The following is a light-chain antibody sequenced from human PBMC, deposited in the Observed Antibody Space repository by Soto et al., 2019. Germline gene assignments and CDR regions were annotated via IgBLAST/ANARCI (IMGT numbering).Light chain of an antibody. J-gene: IGKJ4*01. CDR3: LQTFTTHIT. V-gene: IGKV1-39*01. CDR1: QNIADH. Sequence: DIQMTQSPSSLSASAGDTVTITCRASQNIADHLSWYQQKPGKAPKLLMYSSSILHDGVSSRFSGDGSGTAFTLTITGLPPEDFATYYCLQTFTTHITFGGGTTVEVK. CDR2: SSS.